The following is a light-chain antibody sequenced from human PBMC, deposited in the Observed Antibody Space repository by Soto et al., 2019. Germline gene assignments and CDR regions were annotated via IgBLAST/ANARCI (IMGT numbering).Light chain of an antibody. V-gene: IGKV4-1*01. Sequence: DIVMTQSPDSLAVSLGGRATINCKCSQSVLDSSNNKNYLVWYQQKPGQPPKLLIYWASTRESGVPDRFSGSGSGTDFTLTISSLQAEDVAVYYCQQYLRTPRTFGQGTKVDIK. CDR1: QSVLDSSNNKNY. J-gene: IGKJ1*01. CDR2: WAS. CDR3: QQYLRTPRT.